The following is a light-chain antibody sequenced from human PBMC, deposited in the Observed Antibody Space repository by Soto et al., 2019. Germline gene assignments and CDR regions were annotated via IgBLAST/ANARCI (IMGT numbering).Light chain of an antibody. Sequence: DIQMTPSPSSVSASVGDRVTITCRASQGISSWLAWYQQKLGTAPKLLIYAASTLQSGVPSRFSGSRSGTDFSLTVSSLQPEDFPTYYCQPANSVPLTFGGGTKVEIK. CDR1: QGISSW. CDR2: AAS. V-gene: IGKV1-12*01. J-gene: IGKJ4*01. CDR3: QPANSVPLT.